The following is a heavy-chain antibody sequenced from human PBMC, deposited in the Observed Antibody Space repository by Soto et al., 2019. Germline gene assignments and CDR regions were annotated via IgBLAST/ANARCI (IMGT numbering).Heavy chain of an antibody. V-gene: IGHV4-59*01. D-gene: IGHD1-26*01. CDR3: ARDPVGVTHFDY. Sequence: PSETLSLTCTVSGGSISGYYWSWIRQAPGQGLEWIGHIYYSGSTYYNPSLKSRVTISVDTSKNQFSLKLSSVTAADTAVYYCARDPVGVTHFDYWGQGSMVTVSS. J-gene: IGHJ4*02. CDR1: GGSISGYY. CDR2: IYYSGST.